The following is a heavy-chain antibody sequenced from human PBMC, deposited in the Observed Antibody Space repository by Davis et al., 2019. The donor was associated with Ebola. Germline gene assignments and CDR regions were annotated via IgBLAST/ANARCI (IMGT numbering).Heavy chain of an antibody. CDR3: ARDDPPQGIRYFDS. J-gene: IGHJ4*02. D-gene: IGHD3-9*01. Sequence: ASVKVSCKASGYTFTSYAMHWVRQAPGQGLEWMGWISAYNGNTNYAQKFQGRVTMTTDTSTNTAYMELRSLRSNDTAVYYCARDDPPQGIRYFDSWGQGTQVSVSS. CDR1: GYTFTSYA. V-gene: IGHV1-18*01. CDR2: ISAYNGNT.